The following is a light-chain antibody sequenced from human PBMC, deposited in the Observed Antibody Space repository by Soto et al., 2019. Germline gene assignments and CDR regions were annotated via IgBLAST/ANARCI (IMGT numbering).Light chain of an antibody. Sequence: EIVLTQSPATLSLSPGERATLSCRASQTVSNFLGWYQQKPGQAPRLLIYDASSRATGIPARFSGSGSGTDCTLTISSLEPEDFAIYYCQQRSNWPPTFGQGTRLEIK. V-gene: IGKV3-11*01. CDR3: QQRSNWPPT. CDR1: QTVSNF. CDR2: DAS. J-gene: IGKJ5*01.